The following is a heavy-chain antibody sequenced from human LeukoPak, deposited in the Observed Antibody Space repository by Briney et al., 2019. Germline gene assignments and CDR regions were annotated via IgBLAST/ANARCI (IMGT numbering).Heavy chain of an antibody. CDR2: IYYSGST. D-gene: IGHD4-23*01. Sequence: SETLSLTCTVSGYSISSGYYWSWIQQPPGKGLEWIGYIYYSGSTNYNPSLKSRVTISVDTSKNQFSLKLSSVTAADTAVYYCARGTTVVTGDAFDIWGQGTMVTVSS. V-gene: IGHV4-61*01. CDR3: ARGTTVVTGDAFDI. J-gene: IGHJ3*02. CDR1: GYSISSGYY.